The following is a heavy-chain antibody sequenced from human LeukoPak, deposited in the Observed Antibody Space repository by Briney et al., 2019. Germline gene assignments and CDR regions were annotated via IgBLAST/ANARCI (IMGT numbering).Heavy chain of an antibody. CDR1: GGSITSYY. V-gene: IGHV4-4*07. CDR2: IYTSGST. CDR3: AITMVRGVIID. J-gene: IGHJ4*02. D-gene: IGHD3-10*01. Sequence: SETLSLTCTVSGGSITSYYWSWIRQPAGKGLEWIGRIYTSGSTNYNPSLKSRVTISVDKSKNQFSLKLSSVTAADTAVYYCAITMVRGVIIDWGQGTLVTVSS.